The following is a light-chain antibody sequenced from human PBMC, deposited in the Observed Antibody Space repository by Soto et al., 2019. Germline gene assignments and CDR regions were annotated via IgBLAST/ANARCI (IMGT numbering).Light chain of an antibody. CDR1: QSPVHSDGIAD. CDR2: KVS. V-gene: IGKV2-30*02. CDR3: MQATHWPIT. J-gene: IGKJ5*01. Sequence: EGVMAHSPLSLPVTLGQPASISCRSNQSPVHSDGIADFSWFQQRPGRSPRGXIYKVSNRDSGVPARFSGSGSGTDFALKISRVEAEDVGVYYCMQATHWPITFGQGTRLEIK.